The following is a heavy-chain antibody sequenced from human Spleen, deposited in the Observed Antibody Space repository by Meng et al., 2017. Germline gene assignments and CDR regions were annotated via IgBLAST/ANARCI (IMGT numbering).Heavy chain of an antibody. Sequence: GESLKISCAASGFTVRSNYMSWVRQAPGKGLEWVSYISSSGSTIYYADSVKGRFTISRDNAKNSLYLQMNSLRAEDTAVYYCAREWKDFDYWGQGTLVTVSS. CDR3: AREWKDFDY. CDR1: GFTVRSNY. D-gene: IGHD1-1*01. V-gene: IGHV3-11*04. CDR2: ISSSGSTI. J-gene: IGHJ4*02.